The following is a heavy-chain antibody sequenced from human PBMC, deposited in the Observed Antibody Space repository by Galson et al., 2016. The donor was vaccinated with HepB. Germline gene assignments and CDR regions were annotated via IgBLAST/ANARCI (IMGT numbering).Heavy chain of an antibody. CDR2: IKQDGSEK. J-gene: IGHJ4*02. V-gene: IGHV3-7*03. CDR1: GFIFSKYW. Sequence: SLRLSCAASGFIFSKYWMSWVRQAPGKGLEWLANIKQDGSEKYYVDSVRGRFTISRDNAKNSLYLQMNSLRADHTAVYYCATLLLSGELRALDFWGQATPVTVSS. D-gene: IGHD3-10*01. CDR3: ATLLLSGELRALDF.